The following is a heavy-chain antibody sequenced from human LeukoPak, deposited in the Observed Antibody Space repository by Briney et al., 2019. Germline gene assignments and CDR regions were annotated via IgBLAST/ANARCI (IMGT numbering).Heavy chain of an antibody. V-gene: IGHV1-18*01. Sequence: AASVKVSCKASGYTFTNYGISWVRQAPGQGLEWMGWISIYNGNTDYAQKLRGRVTMTTDTSTSTAYMELRSLRSDDTAVYYCVRITYDFWSGYYMPDDPWGQGTLVTVSS. CDR3: VRITYDFWSGYYMPDDP. D-gene: IGHD3-3*01. J-gene: IGHJ5*02. CDR1: GYTFTNYG. CDR2: ISIYNGNT.